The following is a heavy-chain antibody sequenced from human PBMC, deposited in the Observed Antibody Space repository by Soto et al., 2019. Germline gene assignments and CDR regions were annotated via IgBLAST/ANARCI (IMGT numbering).Heavy chain of an antibody. CDR1: GFAFSDYY. Sequence: QVQLVESGGGLVKPGGSLRLSCAASGFAFSDYYMSWIRQAPGKGPEWISYISGTGNTIYYANSVKGRFTISRDNAKNSLYLQMNSVRAEDTAVYYCAREGNRFQHWGQGTMVTVAS. V-gene: IGHV3-11*01. J-gene: IGHJ1*01. D-gene: IGHD3-10*01. CDR3: AREGNRFQH. CDR2: ISGTGNTI.